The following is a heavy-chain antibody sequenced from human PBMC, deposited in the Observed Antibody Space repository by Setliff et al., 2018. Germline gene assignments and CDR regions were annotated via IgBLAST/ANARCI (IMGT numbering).Heavy chain of an antibody. J-gene: IGHJ4*02. V-gene: IGHV4-34*01. CDR2: INHSGST. D-gene: IGHD5-12*01. CDR1: GGSFSGYY. CDR3: ARSEGRRDGYNW. Sequence: SETLSLTCAVYGGSFSGYYGSWIRQPPGKGLEWIGEINHSGSTNYNPSLKSRVTISVDTSKNQFSLKLSSVTAADTAVYYCARSEGRRDGYNWWGQGTLVTVSS.